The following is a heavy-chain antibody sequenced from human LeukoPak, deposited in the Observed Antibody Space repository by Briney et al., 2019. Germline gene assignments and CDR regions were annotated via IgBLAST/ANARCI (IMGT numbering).Heavy chain of an antibody. J-gene: IGHJ6*03. CDR2: MNPNSGNT. CDR3: ARGYCSSTSCYAGAWARYMDV. V-gene: IGHV1-8*01. Sequence: ASVKVSCKASGYTFTSYDINWVRQATGQGLEWMGWMNPNSGNTGYAQKFQGRVTMTRNTSISTAYMELSSLRSEDTAVYYCARGYCSSTSCYAGAWARYMDVWGKGTTVTVSS. D-gene: IGHD2-2*01. CDR1: GYTFTSYD.